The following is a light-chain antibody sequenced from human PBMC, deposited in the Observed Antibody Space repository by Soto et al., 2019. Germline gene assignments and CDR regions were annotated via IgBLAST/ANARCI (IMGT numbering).Light chain of an antibody. CDR1: SSNIENNY. Sequence: QAVVTQPPSVSAAPGQRVTISCSGNSSNIENNYVSWYQQFPGTAPKVLIFDNNERPSGTPDRFSGSKSGTSATLVITGLQTGDEADYYCGTWDSSLSVDVFGGGTKLTVL. CDR2: DNN. CDR3: GTWDSSLSVDV. V-gene: IGLV1-51*01. J-gene: IGLJ2*01.